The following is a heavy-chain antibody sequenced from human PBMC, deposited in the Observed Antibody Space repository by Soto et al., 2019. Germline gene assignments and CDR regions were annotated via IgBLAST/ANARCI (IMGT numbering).Heavy chain of an antibody. CDR3: AKDRSKEGYCSSTSCYGNGMDV. D-gene: IGHD2-2*01. Sequence: GGSLRLSCAASGFTFSSYGMHWVRQAPGKGLEWVAVISYDGSNKYYADSVKGRFTISRDNSKNTLYLQMNSLRAEDTAVYYCAKDRSKEGYCSSTSCYGNGMDVWGQGTTVTVSS. J-gene: IGHJ6*02. CDR1: GFTFSSYG. V-gene: IGHV3-30*18. CDR2: ISYDGSNK.